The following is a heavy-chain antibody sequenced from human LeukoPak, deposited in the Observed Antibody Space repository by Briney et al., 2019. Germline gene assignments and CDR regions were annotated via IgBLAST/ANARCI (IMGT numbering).Heavy chain of an antibody. CDR1: GYTFTSYG. D-gene: IGHD3-22*01. CDR2: ISAYNGNT. CDR3: ARDGRVYYDSSGPGGY. V-gene: IGHV1-18*01. J-gene: IGHJ4*02. Sequence: ASMKVSCKASGYTFTSYGISWVRQAPGQGLEWMGRISAYNGNTNYAQKLQGRVTMTTDTSTSTAYMELRSLRSDDTAVYYCARDGRVYYDSSGPGGYWGQGTLVTVSS.